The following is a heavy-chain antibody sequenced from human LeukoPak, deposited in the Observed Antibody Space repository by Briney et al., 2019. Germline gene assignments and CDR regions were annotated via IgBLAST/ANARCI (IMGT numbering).Heavy chain of an antibody. J-gene: IGHJ6*02. V-gene: IGHV1-8*03. Sequence: ASVKVSCKASGYTFTSYDIHWVRQASGQGLEWMGSMNPNSGRTDSAQKFQGRVTITRNTSTSTAYMELSNLRSEDTAVYYCAREDIVVVPAAIGHYYYYGMDVWGQGTTVTVSS. CDR1: GYTFTSYD. CDR2: MNPNSGRT. D-gene: IGHD2-2*02. CDR3: AREDIVVVPAAIGHYYYYGMDV.